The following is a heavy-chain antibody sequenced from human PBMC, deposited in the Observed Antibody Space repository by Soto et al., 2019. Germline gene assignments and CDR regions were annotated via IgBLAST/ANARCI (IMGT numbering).Heavy chain of an antibody. J-gene: IGHJ4*02. V-gene: IGHV4-31*03. CDR1: GASISSGNYY. CDR2: IHSSGYT. D-gene: IGHD6-13*01. CDR3: SSPRGHSANSWVQFDH. Sequence: ASETLSLTCSVSGASISSGNYYWSWIRQHPGKGLEWIGYIHSSGYTYHNPSLKSRVTMSLDTSKNEFFLKLASLTAADTAVYYCSSPRGHSANSWVQFDHWGQGNLVTVSS.